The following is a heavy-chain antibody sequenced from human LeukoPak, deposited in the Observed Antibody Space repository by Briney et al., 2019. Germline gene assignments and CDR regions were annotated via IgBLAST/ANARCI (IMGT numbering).Heavy chain of an antibody. Sequence: GGSLRLSCAASGFTVSSNYMSWVRQAPGKGLEWVSIIYSGGSTFYADSVKGRFTISRDNSKNTLYLEVISLTAEDTAVYYCAKDDAWLRFGEWSQGTLVTVSS. CDR3: AKDDAWLRFGE. J-gene: IGHJ4*02. D-gene: IGHD3-10*01. CDR1: GFTVSSNY. V-gene: IGHV3-53*01. CDR2: IYSGGST.